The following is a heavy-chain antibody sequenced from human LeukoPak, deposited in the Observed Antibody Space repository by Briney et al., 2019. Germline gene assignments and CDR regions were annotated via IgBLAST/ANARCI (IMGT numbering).Heavy chain of an antibody. D-gene: IGHD2-2*01. Sequence: GASLKISSKGSGSRFTSYWIGWVRQMPGKGLEWMGIIYPGDSDTRYSPSFQGQVTISADKSISTAYLQWSSLQASDTAMYYCARGRLDCSSTSCYYYFDYWGQGTLVTVSS. CDR1: GSRFTSYW. CDR2: IYPGDSDT. V-gene: IGHV5-51*01. J-gene: IGHJ4*02. CDR3: ARGRLDCSSTSCYYYFDY.